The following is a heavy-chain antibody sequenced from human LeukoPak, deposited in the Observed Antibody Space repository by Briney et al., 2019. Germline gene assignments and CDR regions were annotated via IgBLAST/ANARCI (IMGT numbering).Heavy chain of an antibody. J-gene: IGHJ3*02. V-gene: IGHV3-30-3*01. CDR3: AREGYDSSGYYLDDAFDI. D-gene: IGHD3-22*01. CDR1: GFTFSSYA. CDR2: ISYDRSNK. Sequence: GGSLRLSCAASGFTFSSYAMHWVRQAPGKGLEWVAVISYDRSNKYYADSVKGRFTISRDNSKNTLYLQMNSLRAEDTAVYYCAREGYDSSGYYLDDAFDIWGQGTMVTVSS.